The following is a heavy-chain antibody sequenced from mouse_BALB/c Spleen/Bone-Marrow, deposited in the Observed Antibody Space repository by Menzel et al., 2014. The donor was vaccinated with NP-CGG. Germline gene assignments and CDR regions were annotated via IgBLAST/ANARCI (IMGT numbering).Heavy chain of an antibody. CDR1: GFTFXDFY. J-gene: IGHJ3*01. D-gene: IGHD2-10*02. V-gene: IGHV7-1*02. CDR2: SRNKAKYYTT. Sequence: EVKLMESGGGLVQPGDSLRLSCATSGFTFXDFYMEWVRQPPGKRLEWIAASRNKAKYYTTEYSASVKGRFIVSRDTSQSVLYLQMNALRAEDTAIYYCARDVGYGNYFVYWGQGTLVTASA. CDR3: ARDVGYGNYFVY.